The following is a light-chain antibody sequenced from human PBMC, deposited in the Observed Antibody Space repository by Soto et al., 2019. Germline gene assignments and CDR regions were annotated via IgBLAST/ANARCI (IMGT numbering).Light chain of an antibody. Sequence: EVVMTQSPATLSVSPGERVTLSCRANQDINTHLAWLQQRPGQGPRLLISGASDRATGIPPRFSGSGAGTELPLTISSLQSEDVAFYYCQQYHVWPPLTFGGGTKVEIK. V-gene: IGKV3-15*01. CDR2: GAS. CDR1: QDINTH. CDR3: QQYHVWPPLT. J-gene: IGKJ4*01.